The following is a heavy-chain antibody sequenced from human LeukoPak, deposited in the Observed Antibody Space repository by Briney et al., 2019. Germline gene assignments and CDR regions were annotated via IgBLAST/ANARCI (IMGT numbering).Heavy chain of an antibody. CDR2: LTGSGGST. Sequence: GGSLRLSCTASGFTFSNFGMSWVRQGPGKGLEWVSHLTGSGGSTYYAGSVKGRFTISRDNSKNTLYLQMNSLRAEDTAVYYCAKRNYFGAGTYSFDFWGQGTLVTVSS. CDR3: AKRNYFGAGTYSFDF. J-gene: IGHJ4*02. D-gene: IGHD3-10*01. V-gene: IGHV3-23*01. CDR1: GFTFSNFG.